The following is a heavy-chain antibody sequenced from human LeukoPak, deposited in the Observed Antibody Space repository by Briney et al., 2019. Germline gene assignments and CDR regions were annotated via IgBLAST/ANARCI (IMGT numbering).Heavy chain of an antibody. V-gene: IGHV1-2*04. CDR3: ARVGVQYYGGLDY. Sequence: ASVKVSCKASGYTFTGYYMHWVRQAPGQGLEWMGWINPNSGGTNYAQKFQGWVTMTGDTSISTAYMELSRLRSDDTAVYYCARVGVQYYGGLDYWGQGTLVTVSS. CDR1: GYTFTGYY. J-gene: IGHJ4*02. CDR2: INPNSGGT. D-gene: IGHD4-23*01.